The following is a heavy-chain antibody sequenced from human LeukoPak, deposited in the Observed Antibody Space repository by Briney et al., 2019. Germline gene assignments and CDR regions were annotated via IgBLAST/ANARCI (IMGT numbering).Heavy chain of an antibody. D-gene: IGHD6-25*01. V-gene: IGHV3-23*01. CDR2: ILSGGST. CDR3: AKDMVAAANWFDP. CDR1: GFTFSSYA. Sequence: PGGSLRLSCAASGFTFSSYAINWVRQAPGKGLEWVSTILSGGSTYYADPVKGRFTVSRDNSKNTVYLQMNSLRAEDTAVYYCAKDMVAAANWFDPWGQGTLVTVSS. J-gene: IGHJ5*02.